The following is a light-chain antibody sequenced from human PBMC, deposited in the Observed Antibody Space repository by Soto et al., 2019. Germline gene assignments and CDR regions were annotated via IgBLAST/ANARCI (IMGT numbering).Light chain of an antibody. J-gene: IGKJ4*01. CDR1: QGISNW. V-gene: IGKV1-12*01. CDR2: GAS. CDR3: QQTNTFLPLT. Sequence: DIQMTQSPSSVSASVGDRVTITCRASQGISNWLAWYQQQPGKAPKLLIYGASSLQSGVPSRFSGGGSGTHFTIIISSLQTEDFATYYCQQTNTFLPLTFGGGTKVEI.